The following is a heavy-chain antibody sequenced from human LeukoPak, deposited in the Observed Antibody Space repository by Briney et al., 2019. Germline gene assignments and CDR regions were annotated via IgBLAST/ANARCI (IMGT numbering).Heavy chain of an antibody. CDR1: GGSLSSGNYY. V-gene: IGHV4-39*01. D-gene: IGHD3-22*01. CDR2: IHNSGST. Sequence: SETLSLTCTVSGGSLSSGNYYWAWIRQPPGKGLECIGSIHNSGSTFYSPSFKSRVTISVDTSKNQLSLKLSSVTAADTAVYYCARRTHHGRGYYNLDSWGQGTLVTVSS. J-gene: IGHJ4*02. CDR3: ARRTHHGRGYYNLDS.